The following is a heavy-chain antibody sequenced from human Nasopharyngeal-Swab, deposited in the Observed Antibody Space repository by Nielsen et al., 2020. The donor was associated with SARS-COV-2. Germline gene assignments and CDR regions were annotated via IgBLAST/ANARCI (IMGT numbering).Heavy chain of an antibody. V-gene: IGHV3-33*01. CDR2: IWYDGSNK. D-gene: IGHD1-1*01. Sequence: VRQAPGKGLEWVAVIWYDGSNKYYADSVKGRFTISRDNFKNTLYLQMNSLRAEDTAVYYCARGVRYNWNPDAFDIWGQGTMVTVSS. J-gene: IGHJ3*02. CDR3: ARGVRYNWNPDAFDI.